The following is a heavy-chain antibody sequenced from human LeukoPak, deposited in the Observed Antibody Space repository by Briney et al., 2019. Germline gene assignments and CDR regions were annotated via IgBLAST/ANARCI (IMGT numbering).Heavy chain of an antibody. Sequence: GGSXXSSXXXWGWIRXPPGXXLXXIGRIYYSGSTYYNPSLKSRVTISVDTSKNQFSLKLSSVTAADTAVYYCARHANPYSSGWYGDYWGQGTLVTVSS. D-gene: IGHD6-19*01. J-gene: IGHJ4*02. CDR2: IYYSGST. V-gene: IGHV4-39*01. CDR3: ARHANPYSSGWYGDY. CDR1: GGSXXSSXXX.